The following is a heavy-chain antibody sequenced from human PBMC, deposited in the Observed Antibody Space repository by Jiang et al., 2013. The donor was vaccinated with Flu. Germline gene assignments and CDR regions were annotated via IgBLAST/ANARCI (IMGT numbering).Heavy chain of an antibody. CDR2: ISYDGSNK. J-gene: IGHJ4*02. CDR3: ARGRDSYVPYYFDY. CDR1: GFTFSSYA. V-gene: IGHV3-30*01. Sequence: QLLESGGGVVQPGRSLRLSCAASGFTFSSYAMHWVRQAPGKGLEWVAVISYDGSNKYYADSVKGRFTISRDNSKNTLYLQMNSLRAEDTAVYYCARGRDSYVPYYFDYWGQGTLVTVSS. D-gene: IGHD5-18*01.